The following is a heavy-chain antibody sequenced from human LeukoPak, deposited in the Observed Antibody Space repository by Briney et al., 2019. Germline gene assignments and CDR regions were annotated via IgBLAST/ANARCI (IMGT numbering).Heavy chain of an antibody. CDR2: INHSGST. CDR3: AKETGYCSGGSCYLFGNWFDP. J-gene: IGHJ5*02. CDR1: GGSFSGYY. D-gene: IGHD2-15*01. Sequence: PSETLSLTCAVYGGSFSGYYWSWIRQPPGKGLEWIGEINHSGSTNYNPSLKSRVTISVDTSKNQFSLKLSSVTAADTAVYYCAKETGYCSGGSCYLFGNWFDPWGQGTLVTVSS. V-gene: IGHV4-34*01.